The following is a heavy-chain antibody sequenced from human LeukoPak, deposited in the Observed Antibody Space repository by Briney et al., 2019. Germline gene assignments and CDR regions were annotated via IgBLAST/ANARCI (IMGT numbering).Heavy chain of an antibody. V-gene: IGHV4-38-2*02. J-gene: IGHJ4*02. Sequence: SETLSLTCTVSGYSISSGYYWGWIRQPPGKGLEWIGSIYHGRSTYYDPSLKSRVTISVDTSKNQFSLKLSSVTAADTAVYYCARDWGVLLYFDYWGQGTLVTVSS. CDR1: GYSISSGYY. D-gene: IGHD3-10*01. CDR3: ARDWGVLLYFDY. CDR2: IYHGRST.